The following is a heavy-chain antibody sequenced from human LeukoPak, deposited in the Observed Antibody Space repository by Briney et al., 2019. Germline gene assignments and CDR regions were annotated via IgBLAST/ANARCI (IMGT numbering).Heavy chain of an antibody. CDR1: GFTLSHYA. J-gene: IGHJ4*02. Sequence: GGSLRLSCAASGFTLSHYAMSWVRQAPGKGLEWVSASINGGDTHYADCVKGRFNISRDDSKNTLYLQMNNLRAEDTAVYHCVKDGWESWGQGTLVTVS. CDR2: SINGGDT. V-gene: IGHV3-23*01. D-gene: IGHD1-26*01. CDR3: VKDGWES.